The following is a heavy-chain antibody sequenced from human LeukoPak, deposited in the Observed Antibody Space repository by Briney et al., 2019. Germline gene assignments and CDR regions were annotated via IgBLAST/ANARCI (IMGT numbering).Heavy chain of an antibody. CDR2: INAGNGNT. Sequence: ASVKVSCKASGYTFTSYAMHWVRQAPGQRLEWMGWINAGNGNTKYSQKFQGRVTITRDTSASTAYMELSSLGSEDTAVYYCARDRAMVRGVISPYWGQGTLVTVSS. CDR1: GYTFTSYA. V-gene: IGHV1-3*01. J-gene: IGHJ4*02. D-gene: IGHD3-10*01. CDR3: ARDRAMVRGVISPY.